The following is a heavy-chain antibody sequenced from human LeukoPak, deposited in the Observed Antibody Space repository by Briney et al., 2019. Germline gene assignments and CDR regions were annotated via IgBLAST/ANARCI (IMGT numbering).Heavy chain of an antibody. V-gene: IGHV3-48*01. Sequence: GGSLRLSCAASGFTFSSYSMNWVRQAPGKGLEWVSYISSSSSTIYYADSVKGRFTISRDNAKNSLYLQMNSLRAEDTAVYYCARGSRHYFEYWGQGTLVTVSS. CDR2: ISSSSSTI. CDR1: GFTFSSYS. J-gene: IGHJ4*02. CDR3: ARGSRHYFEY.